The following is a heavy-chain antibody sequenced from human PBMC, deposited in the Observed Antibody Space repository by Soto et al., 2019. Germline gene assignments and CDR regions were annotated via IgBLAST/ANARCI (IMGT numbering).Heavy chain of an antibody. Sequence: SETLSLTCAVSGGSISSGGYSWSWIRQPPGKGLEWIGYIYHSGSTYYNPSLKSRVTISVDRSKHQFSLKLSSVTAADTAVYYCASGQQLVRNYWGQGTLVTVSS. J-gene: IGHJ4*02. CDR1: GGSISSGGYS. CDR2: IYHSGST. V-gene: IGHV4-30-2*01. D-gene: IGHD6-13*01. CDR3: ASGQQLVRNY.